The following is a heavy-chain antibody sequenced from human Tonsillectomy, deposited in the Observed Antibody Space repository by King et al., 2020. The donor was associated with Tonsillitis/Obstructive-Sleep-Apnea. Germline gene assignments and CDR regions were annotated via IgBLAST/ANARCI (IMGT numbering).Heavy chain of an antibody. Sequence: QVQLVPSGAEVKKPGSSVKVSCKAPGGTLSTYGISWVRQAPGQGLEWMGRIVPIVDMAQYAQRFAQKFQGRVSITADTYTSTAYMELSSLGSEDTAVYYCAREGGGRGSWAYNCFDRWGQGTVVTVSS. V-gene: IGHV1-69*04. D-gene: IGHD3-10*01. J-gene: IGHJ5*02. CDR3: AREGGGRGSWAYNCFDR. CDR1: GGTLSTYG. CDR2: IVPIVDMA.